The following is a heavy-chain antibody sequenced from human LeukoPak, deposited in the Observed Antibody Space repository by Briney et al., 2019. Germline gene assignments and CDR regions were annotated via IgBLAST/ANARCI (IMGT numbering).Heavy chain of an antibody. J-gene: IGHJ6*03. CDR2: IKQDGSEK. CDR1: GFTFSSYW. Sequence: GGSLRLSCAASGFTFSSYWMSWVRQAPGKGLEWVANIKQDGSEKYYVDSVKGRFTISRDNAKNPLYLQVNSLRAEDTAVYYCARDPVQMTTVTTVSYYYMDVWGKGTTVTVSS. V-gene: IGHV3-7*01. D-gene: IGHD4-11*01. CDR3: ARDPVQMTTVTTVSYYYMDV.